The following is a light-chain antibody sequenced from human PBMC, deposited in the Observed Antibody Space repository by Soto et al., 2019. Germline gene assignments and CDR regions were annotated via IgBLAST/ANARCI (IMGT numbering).Light chain of an antibody. CDR3: VQGTHWPWT. Sequence: DVVMTQSPLSLSVTLGQPASISCRSSQGLVYSDGNTFLNWFHQRPDQSPRRLIYQVSNRDSGVPDRFSGSGSGTDYTLTISGVEAEDVGIYYCVQGTHWPWTFGQGTKVEIK. V-gene: IGKV2-30*01. CDR2: QVS. J-gene: IGKJ1*01. CDR1: QGLVYSDGNTF.